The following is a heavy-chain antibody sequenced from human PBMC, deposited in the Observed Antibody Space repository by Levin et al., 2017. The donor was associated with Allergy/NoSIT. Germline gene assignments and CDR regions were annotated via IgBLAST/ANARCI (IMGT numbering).Heavy chain of an antibody. V-gene: IGHV3-30*18. CDR1: GFTFSSYG. CDR2: ISYDGSNK. D-gene: IGHD6-13*01. Sequence: GESLKISCAASGFTFSSYGMHWVRQAPGKGLEWVAVISYDGSNKYYADSVKGRFTISRDNSKNTLYLQMNSLRAEDTAVYYCAKTPPQQQLVSYLYYYYYGMDVWGQGTTVTVSS. CDR3: AKTPPQQQLVSYLYYYYYGMDV. J-gene: IGHJ6*02.